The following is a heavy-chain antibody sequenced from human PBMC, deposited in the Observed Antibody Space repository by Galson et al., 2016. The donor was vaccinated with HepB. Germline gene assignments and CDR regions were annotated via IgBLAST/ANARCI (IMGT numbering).Heavy chain of an antibody. V-gene: IGHV1-46*01. CDR3: ARENMWGFDF. Sequence: SVKVSCKASGYTFPTYYIHWVRQAPGQGLEWMGIMNPNSGNTSYTQKFQGRVTMTRDTSTSTAYMEVTSLRSADTALYYCARENMWGFDFWGQGTMVIVSS. CDR1: GYTFPTYY. J-gene: IGHJ3*01. D-gene: IGHD1-26*01. CDR2: MNPNSGNT.